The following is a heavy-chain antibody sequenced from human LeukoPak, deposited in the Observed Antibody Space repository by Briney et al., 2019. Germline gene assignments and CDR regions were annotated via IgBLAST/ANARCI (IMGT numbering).Heavy chain of an antibody. J-gene: IGHJ4*02. CDR3: ARVGYDIWTGYYGGYYFDY. V-gene: IGHV3-7*03. D-gene: IGHD3-9*01. Sequence: GGSLRLSCAASGFTFSTYWMTWVRQAPGKGLEWVANIKQDGNEKYYVDSVKGRFTISRDNAKNSLYLQMNSLRAEDTAVYYCARVGYDIWTGYYGGYYFDYWGQGTLVTVSS. CDR1: GFTFSTYW. CDR2: IKQDGNEK.